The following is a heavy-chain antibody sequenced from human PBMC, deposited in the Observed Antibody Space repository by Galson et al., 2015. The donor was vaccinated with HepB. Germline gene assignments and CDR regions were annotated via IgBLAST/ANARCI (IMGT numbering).Heavy chain of an antibody. D-gene: IGHD2-2*01. CDR1: GGSISSSSYY. V-gene: IGHV4-39*07. CDR2: IYYSGST. CDR3: ARADIVVVPAAIRVGEFGY. Sequence: TLSLTCTVSGGSISSSSYYWGWIRQPPGKGLEWIGSIYYSGSTYYNPSLKSRVTISVDTSKNQFSLKLSSVTAADTAVYYCARADIVVVPAAIRVGEFGYWGQGTLVTVSS. J-gene: IGHJ4*02.